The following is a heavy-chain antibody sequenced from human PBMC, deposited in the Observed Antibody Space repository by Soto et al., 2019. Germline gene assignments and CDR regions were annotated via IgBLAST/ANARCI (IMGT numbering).Heavy chain of an antibody. V-gene: IGHV4-39*01. J-gene: IGHJ3*01. CDR1: GGSISDNDYY. CDR3: ARLAYDTTVSNSYGDAAFDL. D-gene: IGHD3-22*01. CDR2: ISHTGTA. Sequence: QMQLQESGPGLLKPSETLSLTSTVSGGSISDNDYYWSWIRQPPGKGLEWIGTISHTGTAYSNPSLEGRVAISVDTSENQFSLALGSVTTADTAVYYSARLAYDTTVSNSYGDAAFDLWGQGTLVTVSS.